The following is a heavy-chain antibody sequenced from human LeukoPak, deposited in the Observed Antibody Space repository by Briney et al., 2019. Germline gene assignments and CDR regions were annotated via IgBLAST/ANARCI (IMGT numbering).Heavy chain of an antibody. Sequence: GGSLRLSCAASGFTFTDYYMSWIRQAPGKGLEWVAYMSNNGGTIYYADSVKGRFTISRDNAKNSLYLQMNSLRAEDTAIYYCARWELGLDYWGQGTLVTVSS. J-gene: IGHJ4*02. CDR3: ARWELGLDY. CDR1: GFTFTDYY. D-gene: IGHD1-26*01. V-gene: IGHV3-11*04. CDR2: MSNNGGTI.